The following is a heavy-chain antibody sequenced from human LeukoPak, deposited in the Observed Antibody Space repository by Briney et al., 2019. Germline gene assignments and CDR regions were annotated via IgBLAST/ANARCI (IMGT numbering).Heavy chain of an antibody. V-gene: IGHV3-23*01. J-gene: IGHJ5*02. Sequence: PGGSLRLSCAASGFTFSSYGMSWVRQAPGEGLEWVSGISASDGSTYYADSVKGRFTISRDNSKNTLYLQMNSLRAEDTAVYYCAKDLNDYGDYLSMGTWGQGTLVTVSS. D-gene: IGHD4-17*01. CDR2: ISASDGST. CDR3: AKDLNDYGDYLSMGT. CDR1: GFTFSSYG.